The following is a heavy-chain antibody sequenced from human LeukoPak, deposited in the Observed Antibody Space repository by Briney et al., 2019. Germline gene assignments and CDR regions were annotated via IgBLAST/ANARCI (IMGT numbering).Heavy chain of an antibody. D-gene: IGHD3-10*01. V-gene: IGHV3-23*01. Sequence: GGSLRLSCAASGFTFSNAWMSWVRQAPGKGLEWVSAISGSGGSTYYADSVKGRFTISRDNSKNTLYLQMNNLRAEDTAVYFCAKRGVVIRVILVGFHKEAYYFDSWGQGVGVTVSS. CDR2: ISGSGGST. J-gene: IGHJ4*02. CDR1: GFTFSNAW. CDR3: AKRGVVIRVILVGFHKEAYYFDS.